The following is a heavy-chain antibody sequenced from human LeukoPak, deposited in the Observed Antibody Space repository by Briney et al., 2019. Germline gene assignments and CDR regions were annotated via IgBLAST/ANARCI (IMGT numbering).Heavy chain of an antibody. CDR2: VNHDSGGT. CDR1: AYTFTYYY. D-gene: IGHD1/OR15-1a*01. V-gene: IGHV1-2*02. Sequence: GASVKVSCKASAYTFTYYYRHWVRQAPGQGPGWMGLVNHDSGGTNYAQKSRGRVTMTTDTSLSTAYMALSSLTPDDAAVYYCARDLDQLGTGLDYWGQGTLLTVTS. CDR3: ARDLDQLGTGLDY. J-gene: IGHJ4*02.